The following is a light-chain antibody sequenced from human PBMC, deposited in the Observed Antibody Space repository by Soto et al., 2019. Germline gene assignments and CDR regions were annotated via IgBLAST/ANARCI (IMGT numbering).Light chain of an antibody. CDR1: QSINSKS. Sequence: EIVLTQSPGTLSLSPGEGATVSCRVSQSINSKSLVWYQRKFGQAPRLLIYNTSSRATGIPDRFSGSVSGTDLTLSIRRLEPEDFAVYYCQHYGGSFIFGPGTKVDFK. CDR3: QHYGGSFI. J-gene: IGKJ3*01. CDR2: NTS. V-gene: IGKV3-20*01.